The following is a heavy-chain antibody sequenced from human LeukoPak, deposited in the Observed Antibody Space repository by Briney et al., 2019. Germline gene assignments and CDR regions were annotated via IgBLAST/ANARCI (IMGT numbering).Heavy chain of an antibody. J-gene: IGHJ4*02. CDR1: GGSFSGYY. D-gene: IGHD3-22*01. Sequence: KSSETLSLTCAVYGGSFSGYYWSWIRQPPGKGLEWIGEINHSGSTNYNPSLKSRVTISVDTSKNQFSLKLSSVTAADTAVYYCARVRRPRGVYYYDSSGYPDYWGQGTLVTVSS. CDR2: INHSGST. CDR3: ARVRRPRGVYYYDSSGYPDY. V-gene: IGHV4-34*01.